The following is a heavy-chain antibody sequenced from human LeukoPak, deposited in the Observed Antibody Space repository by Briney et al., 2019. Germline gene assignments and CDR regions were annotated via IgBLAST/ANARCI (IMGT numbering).Heavy chain of an antibody. CDR2: INWNGGST. CDR3: ARGNGGWYFDY. Sequence: GGSLRLSCAASGFTFDDYGMSWVRQAPGKGLEWVSGINWNGGSTGYADSVKGRFTISRDNAKNSLYLQMNSLRAEGTALYYCARGNGGWYFDYWGQGTLVTVSS. D-gene: IGHD6-19*01. CDR1: GFTFDDYG. J-gene: IGHJ4*02. V-gene: IGHV3-20*04.